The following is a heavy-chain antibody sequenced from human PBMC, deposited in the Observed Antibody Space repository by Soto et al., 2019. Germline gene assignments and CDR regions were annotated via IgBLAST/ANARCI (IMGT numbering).Heavy chain of an antibody. J-gene: IGHJ6*02. D-gene: IGHD3-3*01. CDR2: INPSGGAA. Sequence: ASVKVSCKASGYIFTTYYIHWVRQAPGQGLDWMGIINPSGGAARYAQKFQGRVTMTRDTSISTAYMELSRLRSDDTAVYYCARDYLFLEWLPKASYYYGMDGWGQGTTVTVSS. CDR3: ARDYLFLEWLPKASYYYGMDG. V-gene: IGHV1-46*01. CDR1: GYIFTTYY.